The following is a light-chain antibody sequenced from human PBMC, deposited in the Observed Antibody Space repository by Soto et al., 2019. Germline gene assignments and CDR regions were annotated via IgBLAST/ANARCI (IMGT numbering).Light chain of an antibody. V-gene: IGKV3-20*01. Sequence: GLTPSPGTLALTPGESAPLSCRASQSVSSSYLAWYQQKPGQAPRLLIYGASSRATGIPDRFSGSGSGTDFTLTISRLEPEDFAVYYCQQYGSSSITFGQGTRLEI. CDR3: QQYGSSSIT. CDR2: GAS. J-gene: IGKJ5*01. CDR1: QSVSSSY.